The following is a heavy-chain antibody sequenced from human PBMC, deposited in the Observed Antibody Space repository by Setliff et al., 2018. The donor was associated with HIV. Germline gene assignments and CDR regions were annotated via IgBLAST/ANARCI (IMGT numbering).Heavy chain of an antibody. D-gene: IGHD3-3*01. V-gene: IGHV4-34*01. J-gene: IGHJ4*02. CDR1: GGSFSGYY. Sequence: SETLSLTCAVYGGSFSGYYWSWIRQPPGKGLEWIGEINHSGSTNYNPSLKSRVTISVDTSRNQFSLNLNSVTAADTAVYYCARESPRNYYYNFWSGYPSYFDYWGQGTLVTVSS. CDR2: INHSGST. CDR3: ARESPRNYYYNFWSGYPSYFDY.